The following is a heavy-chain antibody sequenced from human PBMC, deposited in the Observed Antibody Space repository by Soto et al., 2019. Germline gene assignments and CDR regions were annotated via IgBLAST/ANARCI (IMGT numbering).Heavy chain of an antibody. CDR1: GFTFSSYS. CDR2: ISSSSSTI. Sequence: PGGSLRLSCAASGFTFSSYSMNWVRQAPGKGLEWVSYISSSSSTIYYADSVKGRFTISRDNAKNSLYLQMNSLRDEDTAVYYCARGAAAAGPFYYYYYGMVVWGQGTTVTVSS. J-gene: IGHJ6*02. V-gene: IGHV3-48*02. D-gene: IGHD6-13*01. CDR3: ARGAAAAGPFYYYYYGMVV.